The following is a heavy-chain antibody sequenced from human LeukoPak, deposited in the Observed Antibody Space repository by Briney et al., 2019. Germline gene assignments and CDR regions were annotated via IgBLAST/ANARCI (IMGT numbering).Heavy chain of an antibody. CDR2: IYPGDSDT. V-gene: IGHV5-51*01. CDR3: ARRAQLGGTRWFDP. J-gene: IGHJ5*02. D-gene: IGHD6-13*01. CDR1: GYSFTSYW. Sequence: GESLKISCKSSGYSFTSYWLGWVRQMPGKGLEWMGIIYPGDSDTRYSPSFQGQVTISADKSISTAYLQWSGLKASDTAMYYCARRAQLGGTRWFDPWGQGTLVTVSS.